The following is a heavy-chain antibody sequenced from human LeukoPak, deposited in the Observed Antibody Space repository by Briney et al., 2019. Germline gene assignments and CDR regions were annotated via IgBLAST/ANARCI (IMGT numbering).Heavy chain of an antibody. J-gene: IGHJ3*02. CDR1: GYSFTSYW. CDR3: ARNQREYSSSPLAFDI. D-gene: IGHD6-6*01. V-gene: IGHV5-51*07. Sequence: GESLQISCKGSGYSFTSYWIGWVHQIGGKGLEWMVIIYPGDSDTRYSPSFQGQVTISAGKSISTAYLQWSSLKASDTAMYYCARNQREYSSSPLAFDIWGQGTMVTVSS. CDR2: IYPGDSDT.